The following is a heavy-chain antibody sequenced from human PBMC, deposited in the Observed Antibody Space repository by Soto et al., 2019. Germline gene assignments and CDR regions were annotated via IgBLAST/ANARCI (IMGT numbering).Heavy chain of an antibody. CDR3: ARQGSSWFDY. D-gene: IGHD6-13*01. V-gene: IGHV6-1*01. CDR1: GDSVSSNSAA. CDR2: TYYRSKWYS. Sequence: PSQTLSLTCAISGDSVSSNSAAWTWIRQSPSRGLEWLGRTYYRSKWYSDYAVSVRGRITIYADTTRNQFSLQVNSMTPEDSGVYYCARQGSSWFDYWGQGTLVTVSS. J-gene: IGHJ4*02.